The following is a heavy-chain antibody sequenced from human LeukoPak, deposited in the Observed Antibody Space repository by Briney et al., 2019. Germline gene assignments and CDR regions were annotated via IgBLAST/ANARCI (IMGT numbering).Heavy chain of an antibody. J-gene: IGHJ4*02. Sequence: GGSLRLSCGVFGFTFSRHAMSWVRQAPGKGLEWVSSISGSGGSTYYAQSVKGRVTISRENSKNTLYLQMNSLRAEDTAVYYCAKGYSDYDPFDYWGQGTLVTVSS. V-gene: IGHV3-23*01. CDR2: ISGSGGST. D-gene: IGHD5-12*01. CDR1: GFTFSRHA. CDR3: AKGYSDYDPFDY.